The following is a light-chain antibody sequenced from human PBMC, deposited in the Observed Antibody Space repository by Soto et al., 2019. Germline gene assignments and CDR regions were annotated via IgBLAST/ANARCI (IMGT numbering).Light chain of an antibody. CDR2: DDS. J-gene: IGLJ1*01. Sequence: SYELTQPPSVSVAPGQTARISCGGNNIGRKTVHWYQQKPGRAPVVVVYDDSDRPSGIPDRFSGANSGDTATRTISRVEAGDEADYYCHVWDSSSGHYIFGTETKVTVL. CDR3: HVWDSSSGHYI. CDR1: NIGRKT. V-gene: IGLV3-21*02.